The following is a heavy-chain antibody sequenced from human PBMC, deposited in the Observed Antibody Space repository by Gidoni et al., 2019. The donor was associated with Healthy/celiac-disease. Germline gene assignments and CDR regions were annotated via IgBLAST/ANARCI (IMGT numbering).Heavy chain of an antibody. CDR1: GYSFTSYW. Sequence: EVHLVQSGAEVTQPGESLKISCTGSGYSFTSYWIGWVRQMPGKGLEWMGIIYPGDSDTRYSPAFQGKVTISADKPISTAYLQWSSLKASDTAMHDCARRGDRNHLDYWGQGTLVTVSS. CDR3: ARRGDRNHLDY. V-gene: IGHV5-51*04. J-gene: IGHJ4*02. CDR2: IYPGDSDT. D-gene: IGHD3-16*01.